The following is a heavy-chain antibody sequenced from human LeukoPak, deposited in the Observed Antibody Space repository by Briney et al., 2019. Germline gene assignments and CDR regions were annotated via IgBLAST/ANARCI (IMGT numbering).Heavy chain of an antibody. Sequence: PRASVKVSCKASGYTFTGYYMHWVRQAPGQGLEWMGWINPHSGGTNYAQKFQGRVTMTRDTSISTAYMELSRLRSDDTAVYYCARVRYYDSSGYYSWFDPWGQGTLVTVSS. D-gene: IGHD3-22*01. CDR3: ARVRYYDSSGYYSWFDP. J-gene: IGHJ5*02. CDR2: INPHSGGT. CDR1: GYTFTGYY. V-gene: IGHV1-2*02.